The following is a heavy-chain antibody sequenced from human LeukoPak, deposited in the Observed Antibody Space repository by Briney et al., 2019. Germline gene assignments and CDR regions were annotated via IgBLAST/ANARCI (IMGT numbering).Heavy chain of an antibody. V-gene: IGHV3-30*14. CDR3: ARDPHFYGSGTPDY. J-gene: IGHJ4*02. Sequence: GGSLRLSCAASGFPFSTYAMHWVRQAPGTGLEWVAIISSDGSNKNYADSVKGRFTISRDNSKNTLYLQMNSLRAEDTAVYYCARDPHFYGSGTPDYWGQGTLVTVSS. CDR1: GFPFSTYA. D-gene: IGHD3-10*01. CDR2: ISSDGSNK.